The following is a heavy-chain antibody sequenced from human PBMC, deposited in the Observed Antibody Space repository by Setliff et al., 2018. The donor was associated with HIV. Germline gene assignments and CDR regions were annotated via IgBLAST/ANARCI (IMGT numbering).Heavy chain of an antibody. Sequence: GASVKVSCKASGDAFSNYAFIWVRQAPGQGLEWIGGIIPIIGTSNYAQKFQGRVSITADESTSTAYMELSSLRSEDTAVYYCARGVAVPHEIYFDYWGQGTLVTVSS. CDR2: IIPIIGTS. V-gene: IGHV1-69*13. D-gene: IGHD1-1*01. CDR1: GDAFSNYA. J-gene: IGHJ4*02. CDR3: ARGVAVPHEIYFDY.